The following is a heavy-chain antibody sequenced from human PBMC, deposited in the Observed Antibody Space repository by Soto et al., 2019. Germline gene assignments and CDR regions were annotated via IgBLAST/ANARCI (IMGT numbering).Heavy chain of an antibody. Sequence: EVQLVESGGGLVKPGGSLRLSCAASGFTFSSYSMNWVRQAPGKGLEWVPSISSSSSYIYYADSVKGRFTISRDNAKNSLDLQMNSLRAEDTAVYYCARDWGYSSSWPTHGMDVWGQGTTVTVSS. D-gene: IGHD6-13*01. J-gene: IGHJ6*02. V-gene: IGHV3-21*01. CDR1: GFTFSSYS. CDR2: ISSSSSYI. CDR3: ARDWGYSSSWPTHGMDV.